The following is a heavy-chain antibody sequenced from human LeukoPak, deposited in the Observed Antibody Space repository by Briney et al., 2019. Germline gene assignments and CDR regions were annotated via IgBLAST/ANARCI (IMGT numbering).Heavy chain of an antibody. CDR2: INYSGST. V-gene: IGHV4-59*01. Sequence: PSETLSLTCTVSGGSISSYYWSWIRQPPGKGLEWIGYINYSGSTNYNPSLKSRVTISVDTSKNQFSLTLRSVTAADTAMYYCSRGGSYYRAMMWGQGTMVAVSS. J-gene: IGHJ3*01. CDR1: GGSISSYY. D-gene: IGHD3-10*01. CDR3: SRGGSYYRAMM.